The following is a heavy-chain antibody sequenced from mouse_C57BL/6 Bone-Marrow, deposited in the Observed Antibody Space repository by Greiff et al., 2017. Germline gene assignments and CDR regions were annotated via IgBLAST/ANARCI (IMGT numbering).Heavy chain of an antibody. D-gene: IGHD1-1*01. Sequence: QVQLQQSGAELVRPGASVKLSCKASGYTFTDYYINWVKQRPGQGLEWIARIYPGSGNTYYNEKFKGKATLTAEKSSSTAYMQLSSLTSEDSAVYFCAREGTTVVATELYYFDYWGQGTTLTVSS. CDR2: IYPGSGNT. CDR3: AREGTTVVATELYYFDY. J-gene: IGHJ2*01. V-gene: IGHV1-76*01. CDR1: GYTFTDYY.